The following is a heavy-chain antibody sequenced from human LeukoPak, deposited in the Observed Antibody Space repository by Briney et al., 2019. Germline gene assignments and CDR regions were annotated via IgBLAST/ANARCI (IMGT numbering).Heavy chain of an antibody. J-gene: IGHJ4*02. D-gene: IGHD3-3*01. V-gene: IGHV3-30-3*01. CDR1: GFTFSSYA. Sequence: PGRSLRLSCAASGFTFSSYAMHWVRQAPGKGLEWVAVISYDGSNKYYADSVEGRFTISRDNAKNSLYLQMNSLRAEDTAVYYCARQTYDFWSGYPFYYFDYWGQGTLVTVSS. CDR2: ISYDGSNK. CDR3: ARQTYDFWSGYPFYYFDY.